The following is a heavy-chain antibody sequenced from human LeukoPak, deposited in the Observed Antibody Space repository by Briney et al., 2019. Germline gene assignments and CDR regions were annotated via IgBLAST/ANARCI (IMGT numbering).Heavy chain of an antibody. J-gene: IGHJ4*02. CDR2: IYHSGST. Sequence: SETLSLTCAVSGGSIGSSNWWSWVRQPPGKGLEWIGEIYHSGSTNYNPSLKGRVTISVDKSKNQFSLKLSSVTAADTAVYYCARSLDSSGYHDYWGQGTLVTVSS. CDR1: GGSIGSSNW. D-gene: IGHD3-22*01. CDR3: ARSLDSSGYHDY. V-gene: IGHV4-4*02.